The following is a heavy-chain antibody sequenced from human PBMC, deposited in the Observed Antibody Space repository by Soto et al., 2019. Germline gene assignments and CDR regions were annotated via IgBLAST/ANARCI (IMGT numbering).Heavy chain of an antibody. CDR2: IYYNGRT. D-gene: IGHD6-13*01. CDR1: GGSISSKY. CDR3: ASLRWATIAEAGSVDY. Sequence: QVQLQESGPGLVKPSETLSLTCTVSGGSISSKYWSWIRQPPGKGLEWIGYIYYNGRTNYNPSLKSGVTISVDTSRNQFSLKLSSVTAADTAVCSCASLRWATIAEAGSVDYWGQGILVTVSS. J-gene: IGHJ4*02. V-gene: IGHV4-59*08.